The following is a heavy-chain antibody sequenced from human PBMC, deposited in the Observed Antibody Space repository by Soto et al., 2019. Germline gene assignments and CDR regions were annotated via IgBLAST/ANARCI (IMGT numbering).Heavy chain of an antibody. V-gene: IGHV5-51*01. CDR2: IYPGDSDT. Sequence: PGESLKISCKGSGYSFTSYWIGWVRQMPGKGLEWMGIIYPGDSDTRYSPSFQGQVTISADKSISTAYLQWSSLKASDTAMYYCARVDTAMVPLLFPDYYYYGMDVWGQGTTVTVSS. CDR1: GYSFTSYW. J-gene: IGHJ6*02. D-gene: IGHD5-18*01. CDR3: ARVDTAMVPLLFPDYYYYGMDV.